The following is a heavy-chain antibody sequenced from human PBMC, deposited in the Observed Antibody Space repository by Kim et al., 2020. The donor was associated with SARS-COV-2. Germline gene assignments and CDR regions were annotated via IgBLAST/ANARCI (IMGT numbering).Heavy chain of an antibody. J-gene: IGHJ4*02. D-gene: IGHD3-10*01. CDR3: ARAMVRGVYFDY. Sequence: TRSLTSRVTISVDPSKNQFSLKLSSVTAADTAVYYCARAMVRGVYFDYWGQGTLVTVSS. V-gene: IGHV4-30-2*05.